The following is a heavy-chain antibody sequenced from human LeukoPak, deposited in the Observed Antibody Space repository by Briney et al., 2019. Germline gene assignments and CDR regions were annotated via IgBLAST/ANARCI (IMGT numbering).Heavy chain of an antibody. V-gene: IGHV3-49*04. CDR2: IRSKAYDGTT. D-gene: IGHD3-10*01. Sequence: GGLLRLSCTASGFTFGDYAMSWVRQAPGKGLEWVGLIRSKAYDGTTEYSASVKGRFTISRDDSKSIAYPQMNSLKTEDTAVYYCTRDKGTMVRGTYYYYGMDVWGKGTTVTVSS. CDR3: TRDKGTMVRGTYYYYGMDV. J-gene: IGHJ6*04. CDR1: GFTFGDYA.